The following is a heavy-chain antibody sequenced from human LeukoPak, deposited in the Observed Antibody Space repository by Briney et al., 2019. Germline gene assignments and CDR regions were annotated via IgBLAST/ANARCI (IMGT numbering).Heavy chain of an antibody. CDR2: ISSSSSTI. D-gene: IGHD4-17*01. CDR3: ARDSADYGDYGIFDY. J-gene: IGHJ4*02. V-gene: IGHV3-48*01. CDR1: GLTFSSYS. Sequence: PGGSLRLSCAASGLTFSSYSMNSVRQAPGKGLGWVSYISSSSSTIYYADSVKGRFTISRDNAKNSLYLQMNSLRAEDTAVYYCARDSADYGDYGIFDYWGQGTLVTVSS.